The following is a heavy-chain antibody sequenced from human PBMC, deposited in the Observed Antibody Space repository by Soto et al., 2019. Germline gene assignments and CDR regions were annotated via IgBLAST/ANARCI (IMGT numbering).Heavy chain of an antibody. V-gene: IGHV3-21*01. D-gene: IGHD3-22*01. CDR2: ISSSSSYI. CDR3: ARELNYYDSSVYGMDV. CDR1: GFTFSSYS. J-gene: IGHJ6*02. Sequence: PGGSLRLSCAASGFTFSSYSMNWVRQAPGKGLEWVSSISSSSSYIYYADSVKGRFTISRDNDKNSLYLQMNSLRAEDTAVYYCARELNYYDSSVYGMDVWGQGTTVTVSS.